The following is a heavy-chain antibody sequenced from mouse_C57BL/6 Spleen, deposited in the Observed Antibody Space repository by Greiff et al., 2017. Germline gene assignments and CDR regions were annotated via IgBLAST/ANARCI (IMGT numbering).Heavy chain of an antibody. D-gene: IGHD1-1*01. CDR1: GYTFTSYW. CDR2: IYPSDSET. CDR3: ARRSPLTTVVPFDY. V-gene: IGHV1-61*01. J-gene: IGHJ2*01. Sequence: QVQLQQPGAELVRPGSSVKLSCKASGYTFTSYWMDWVKQRPGQGLEWIGNIYPSDSETPYNQKFKDKATLTVDKSSSTAYMQLSSLTSEDSAVYYCARRSPLTTVVPFDYWGQGTTLTVSS.